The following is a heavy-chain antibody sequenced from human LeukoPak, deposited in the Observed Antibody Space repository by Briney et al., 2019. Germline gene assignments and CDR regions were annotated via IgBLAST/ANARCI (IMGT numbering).Heavy chain of an antibody. D-gene: IGHD4-23*01. Sequence: GGSLRLSCAASGFTFSSYAMSWVRQAPGKGLEWVSAISGSGGSTHYADSVKGRFTISRDNSRNTLYLQMNSLRAEDTAVYYCARDKAGNSYNWFDPWGQGTLVTVSS. CDR1: GFTFSSYA. CDR2: ISGSGGST. J-gene: IGHJ5*02. V-gene: IGHV3-23*01. CDR3: ARDKAGNSYNWFDP.